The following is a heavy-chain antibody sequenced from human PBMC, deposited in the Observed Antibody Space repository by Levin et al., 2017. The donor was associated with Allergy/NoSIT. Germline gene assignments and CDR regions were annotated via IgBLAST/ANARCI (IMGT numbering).Heavy chain of an antibody. Sequence: GESLKISCKASGYIFNEYWIHWVRQAPGQGLEWMGRINPNNGATNYAQIFQGRVTLTRDTSISTVYMELSRLRSDDTAVYYCARDRIAFWTPLRYYYMDVWGKGTTVTVS. CDR3: ARDRIAFWTPLRYYYMDV. CDR1: GYIFNEYW. D-gene: IGHD3/OR15-3a*01. CDR2: INPNNGAT. J-gene: IGHJ6*03. V-gene: IGHV1-2*06.